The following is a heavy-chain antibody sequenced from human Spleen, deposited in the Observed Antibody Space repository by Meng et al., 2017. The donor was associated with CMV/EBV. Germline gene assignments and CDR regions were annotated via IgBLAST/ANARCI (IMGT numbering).Heavy chain of an antibody. CDR3: AKDLRTGTNYAY. V-gene: IGHV3-23*01. J-gene: IGHJ4*02. CDR1: GFTFSSYA. D-gene: IGHD1-7*01. CDR2: ISGSGGST. Sequence: AAYGFTFSSYAMSWVRQAPGKGLEWVSAISGSGGSTYYADSVKGRFTISRDNSKNTLYLQMNSLRAEDTAVYYCAKDLRTGTNYAYWGQGTLVTVSS.